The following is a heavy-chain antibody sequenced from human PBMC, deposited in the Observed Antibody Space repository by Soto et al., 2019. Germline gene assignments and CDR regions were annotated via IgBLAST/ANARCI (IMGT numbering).Heavy chain of an antibody. CDR1: GFTYSWYG. Sequence: QVQLVQSGGGVVQPGRSLRLSCVASGFTYSWYGMHWVRQAPGKGLEWVAFISYDGSNKYYSDLVKGRFTISRDNSKNTLYLEMNSLGAEDTAVYYCARDTSCNGDICYFRFDPRDQGTLVTVSS. CDR2: ISYDGSNK. V-gene: IGHV3-33*01. CDR3: ARDTSCNGDICYFRFDP. J-gene: IGHJ5*02. D-gene: IGHD2-15*01.